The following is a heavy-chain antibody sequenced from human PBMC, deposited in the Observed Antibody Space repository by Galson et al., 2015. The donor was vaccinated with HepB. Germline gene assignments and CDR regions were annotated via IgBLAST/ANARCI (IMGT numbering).Heavy chain of an antibody. D-gene: IGHD3-3*01. CDR2: TYYRSKWYN. CDR1: GDSVSNTSAA. CDR3: ARDRGGGGYYPAGSKGYDFHY. Sequence: CAISGDSVSNTSAAWNWIRQSPSRGLEWLARTYYRSKWYNDYAVSVKSRITINPDTSKNQLSLHLDSVTPEDTAVYYCARDRGGGGYYPAGSKGYDFHYWGQGTLVTVSS. V-gene: IGHV6-1*01. J-gene: IGHJ4*02.